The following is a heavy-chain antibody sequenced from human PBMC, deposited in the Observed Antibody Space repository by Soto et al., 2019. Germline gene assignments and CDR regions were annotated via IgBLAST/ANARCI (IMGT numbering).Heavy chain of an antibody. J-gene: IGHJ4*02. D-gene: IGHD3-22*01. V-gene: IGHV3-7*03. CDR3: ARDSAVYYYDSSGYPDY. CDR1: GFTFSSYW. CDR2: IKQDGSEK. Sequence: GGSLRLSCAASGFTFSSYWMSWVRQAPGKGLEWVANIKQDGSEKYYVDSVKGRFTISRDNAKNSLYLQMNSLRAEDTAVYYCARDSAVYYYDSSGYPDYWGQGTLVTVSS.